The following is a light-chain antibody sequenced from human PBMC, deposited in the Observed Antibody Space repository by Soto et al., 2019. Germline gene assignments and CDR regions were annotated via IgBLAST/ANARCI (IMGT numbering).Light chain of an antibody. J-gene: IGKJ4*01. CDR1: QSVSSSY. Sequence: EIVLTQSPGTLSLSPGERATLSCRASQSVSSSYLAWCQQKPGQAPRLLIYAASSRATGIPDRFSGSGSGTDFTLTISRLEPEDFAVYYCQQYGDSLTFGGGTKVEIK. CDR2: AAS. CDR3: QQYGDSLT. V-gene: IGKV3-20*01.